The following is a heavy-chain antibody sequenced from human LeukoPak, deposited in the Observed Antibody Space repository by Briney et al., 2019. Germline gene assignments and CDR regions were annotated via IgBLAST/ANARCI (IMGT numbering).Heavy chain of an antibody. CDR3: ARGGSSGWYWAAFDI. J-gene: IGHJ3*02. D-gene: IGHD6-19*01. V-gene: IGHV3-74*01. Sequence: GGSLRLSCAASGFTFSSYWMHWVRQAPGKGLVWVSRINSDGSSTSYADSVKGRFTISRDNAKNTLYLQMNSLRAEDTAVYYCARGGSSGWYWAAFDIWGQGTMVTVSS. CDR2: INSDGSST. CDR1: GFTFSSYW.